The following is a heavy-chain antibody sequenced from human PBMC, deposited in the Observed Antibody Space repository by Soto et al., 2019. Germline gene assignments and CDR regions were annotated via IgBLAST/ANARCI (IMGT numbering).Heavy chain of an antibody. Sequence: PSETLSLTCAVYGGSFSGYYWSWIRQPRGKGLEWIGEINHSGSTNYNPSLKSRVTISVDTSKNQFSLKLSSVTAADTAVYYCAREHDFWSGYYLYYYGMDVWGQGTTVTVSS. CDR1: GGSFSGYY. V-gene: IGHV4-34*01. CDR3: AREHDFWSGYYLYYYGMDV. J-gene: IGHJ6*02. CDR2: INHSGST. D-gene: IGHD3-3*01.